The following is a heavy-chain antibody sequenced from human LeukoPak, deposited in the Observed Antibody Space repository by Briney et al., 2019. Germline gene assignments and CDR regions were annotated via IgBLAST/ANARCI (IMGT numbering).Heavy chain of an antibody. Sequence: PSETLSLTCTVSGGSISSYYWSWLRQPPGKGLEWIGYIYYSGSTNYNPSLKSRVTISVDTSKNQFSLKLSSVSAADTAVYYCARVGDYGLYFQHWGQGTLVTVSS. CDR2: IYYSGST. D-gene: IGHD4-17*01. J-gene: IGHJ1*01. CDR1: GGSISSYY. CDR3: ARVGDYGLYFQH. V-gene: IGHV4-59*01.